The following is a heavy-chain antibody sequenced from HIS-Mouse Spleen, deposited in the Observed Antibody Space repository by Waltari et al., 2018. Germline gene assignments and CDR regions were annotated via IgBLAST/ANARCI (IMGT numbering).Heavy chain of an antibody. V-gene: IGHV4-39*07. Sequence: QLQLQESGPGLVKPSETLSLTCTVPGGSISSSSYYWGWIRQPPGKGLGWIGSTYYSGGTYSTPSLKIRVTISVDTSKNQFSLKLSAVTAADTAVYYCAREIPYSSSWYDWYFDLWGRGTLVTVSS. CDR1: GGSISSSSYY. D-gene: IGHD6-13*01. CDR2: TYYSGGT. J-gene: IGHJ2*01. CDR3: AREIPYSSSWYDWYFDL.